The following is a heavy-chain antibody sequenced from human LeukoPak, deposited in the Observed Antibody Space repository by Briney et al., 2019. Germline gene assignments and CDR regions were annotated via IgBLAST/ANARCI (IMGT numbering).Heavy chain of an antibody. CDR2: ISTSSSTI. CDR1: GFTFSSFS. D-gene: IGHD3-10*01. Sequence: GGSLRLSCAASGFTFSSFSMSWVRQAPGKGLKWVSYISTSSSTIYYADSVKGRFTISRDNSKNTLYLQMNSLRAEDTAVYYCARDRANDYFDYWGQGTLVTVSS. CDR3: ARDRANDYFDY. J-gene: IGHJ4*02. V-gene: IGHV3-48*01.